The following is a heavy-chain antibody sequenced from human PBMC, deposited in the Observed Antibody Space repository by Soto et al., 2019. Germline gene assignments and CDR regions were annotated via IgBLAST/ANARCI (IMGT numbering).Heavy chain of an antibody. Sequence: EVQLLESGGGLVQPGGSLRLSCAASGFTFSNYAVTWVRQAPGKGLEWVSTISGGGGSTYYADSVKGRFTISSDNSKNTLYLQMNSLRAEDTAVYYCAKDQGSSWYEIDYWGQGTLVTVSS. D-gene: IGHD6-13*01. CDR2: ISGGGGST. CDR3: AKDQGSSWYEIDY. CDR1: GFTFSNYA. V-gene: IGHV3-23*01. J-gene: IGHJ4*02.